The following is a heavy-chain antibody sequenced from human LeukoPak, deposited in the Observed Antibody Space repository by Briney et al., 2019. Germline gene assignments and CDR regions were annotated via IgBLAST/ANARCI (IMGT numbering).Heavy chain of an antibody. CDR1: GYTFTGYY. D-gene: IGHD3-10*01. J-gene: IGHJ5*02. CDR3: ARGRNTMVRNNWFDP. CDR2: INPNSGGT. Sequence: ASVKVSCKASGYTFTGYYMHWVRQAPGQGLEWMGWINPNSGGTNYAQKFQGRVTMTRDTSISTAYMELSRLRSDDTAVYYCARGRNTMVRNNWFDPWGQGTLVTVSS. V-gene: IGHV1-2*02.